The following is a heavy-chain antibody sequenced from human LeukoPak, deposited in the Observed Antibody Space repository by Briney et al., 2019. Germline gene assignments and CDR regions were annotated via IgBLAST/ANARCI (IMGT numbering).Heavy chain of an antibody. Sequence: PETLSLTCTVSGGSMNSYYWSWIRQPAGKGLEWIGRIYATGSTNYNPSLKSRVTISVDTSKNQFTLKLTSVTAADTAMYYCARRNDFDIWGPGTMVTVSS. CDR3: ARRNDFDI. CDR2: IYATGST. J-gene: IGHJ3*02. V-gene: IGHV4-4*07. CDR1: GGSMNSYY.